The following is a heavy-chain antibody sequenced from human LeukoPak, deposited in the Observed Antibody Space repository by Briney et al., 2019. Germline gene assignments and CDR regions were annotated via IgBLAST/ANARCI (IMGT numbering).Heavy chain of an antibody. CDR1: GGFLSSGNYY. CDR3: VRATYPAWNDAFDI. CDR2: GYASGST. D-gene: IGHD1-1*01. J-gene: IGHJ3*02. V-gene: IGHV4-61*02. Sequence: PSETLSLTCTVSGGFLSSGNYYWSWIRHSGGRGLEGIGRGYASGSTSYNPSLKSRVTLSLDTSKNQFSLKLHTVTAGATAASDYVRATYPAWNDAFDIWGQGTMVTVSS.